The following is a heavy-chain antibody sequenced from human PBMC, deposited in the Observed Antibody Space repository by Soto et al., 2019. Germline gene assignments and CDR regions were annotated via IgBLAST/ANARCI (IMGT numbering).Heavy chain of an antibody. Sequence: QVQLQESGPGLVKPSQTLSLTCTVSGGSIGSGSYYWSWIRPHPGKGLEWIGYIYYSGSTYYNPSLKSRVTISIDTSTNQFSLKLSSVTAADTAVYYCARAGYDRDGGGYYYFDYWGQGTLVTVSS. CDR2: IYYSGST. V-gene: IGHV4-31*03. D-gene: IGHD3-22*01. CDR3: ARAGYDRDGGGYYYFDY. J-gene: IGHJ4*02. CDR1: GGSIGSGSYY.